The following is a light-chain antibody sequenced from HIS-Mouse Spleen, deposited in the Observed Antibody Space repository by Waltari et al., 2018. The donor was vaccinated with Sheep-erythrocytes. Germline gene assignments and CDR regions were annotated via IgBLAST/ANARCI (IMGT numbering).Light chain of an antibody. CDR3: CSYAGSSTLV. CDR1: SSDVGRYNL. V-gene: IGLV2-23*01. Sequence: QSALTQPASVSGSPGQSITIPCTGPSSDVGRYNLVSWYQQHPGKAPKLMIYEGSKRPSGVSNRFSGSKSGNTASLTISGLQAEDEADYYCCSYAGSSTLVFGGGTKLTVL. J-gene: IGLJ2*01. CDR2: EGS.